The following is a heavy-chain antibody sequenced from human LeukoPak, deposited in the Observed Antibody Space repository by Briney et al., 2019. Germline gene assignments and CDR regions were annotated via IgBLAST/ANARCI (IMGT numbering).Heavy chain of an antibody. CDR3: ARISYYYDSCGHPGYFDY. D-gene: IGHD3-22*01. CDR2: IYHSGNT. CDR1: GYSISSGYY. V-gene: IGHV4-38-2*01. Sequence: AETLSLTCVVSGYSISSGYYWGWIRQPPGKGLEWIGSIYHSGNTYYNPSLKSRVSVSVDTSKNQFSLRLTSVTAADTAVYYCARISYYYDSCGHPGYFDYWGQGTLVTVSS. J-gene: IGHJ4*02.